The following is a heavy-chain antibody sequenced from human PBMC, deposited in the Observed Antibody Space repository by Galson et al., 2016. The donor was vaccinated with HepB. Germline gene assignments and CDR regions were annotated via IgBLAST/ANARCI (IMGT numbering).Heavy chain of an antibody. CDR3: AREGSLSSSPGAFDI. J-gene: IGHJ3*02. CDR1: GVSISSYY. D-gene: IGHD6-6*01. V-gene: IGHV4-59*01. CDR2: IYYTGST. Sequence: SETLSLTCTVSGVSISSYYWSWIRQPPGKGLEWIGYIYYTGSTNYNPSLKSRVTMSVDTSKNQFSLKLSSVTAADTAVYYCAREGSLSSSPGAFDIWGQGTMVTVSS.